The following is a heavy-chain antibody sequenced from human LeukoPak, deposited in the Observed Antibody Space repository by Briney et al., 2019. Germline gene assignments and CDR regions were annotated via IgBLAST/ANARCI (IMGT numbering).Heavy chain of an antibody. D-gene: IGHD3/OR15-3a*01. CDR3: ARDANMIYNWFDP. CDR1: GYSISSGYY. J-gene: IGHJ5*02. CDR2: IYLSGST. V-gene: IGHV4-38-2*02. Sequence: PSETLSLTCIVSGYSISSGYYWGWSPQLPGKGREWIGSIYLSGSTYYHPSLKSRVTISVDTSKNQFSLKLSSVTAADTAVYYCARDANMIYNWFDPWGQGTLVTVSS.